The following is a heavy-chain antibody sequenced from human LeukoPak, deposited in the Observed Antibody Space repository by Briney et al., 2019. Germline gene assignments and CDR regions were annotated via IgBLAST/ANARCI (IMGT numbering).Heavy chain of an antibody. J-gene: IGHJ5*02. CDR3: VRGLNGYSSSSNWFDP. CDR1: GYTFTGYY. Sequence: ASVKVSCKASGYTFTGYYMHWVRQAPGQGLEWMGRINPNSGGTNYAQKFQGRVTMTRDTSISTAYMELSRLRSDDTAVYYCVRGLNGYSSSSNWFDPWGQGTLVTVSS. D-gene: IGHD6-13*01. V-gene: IGHV1-2*06. CDR2: INPNSGGT.